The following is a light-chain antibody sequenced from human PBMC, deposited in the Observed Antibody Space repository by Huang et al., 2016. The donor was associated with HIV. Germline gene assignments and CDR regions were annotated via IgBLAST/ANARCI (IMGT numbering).Light chain of an antibody. V-gene: IGKV1-33*01. CDR1: QDISNY. J-gene: IGKJ3*01. CDR3: QQYDNLPLFT. Sequence: DLQMTQSPSSLSASVGDRVTITCQASQDISNYLNWDQQKPGQAPKLLIYDASNVETGVPARFSVSGSGTDFTFTISSLQAEDIATYYCQQYDNLPLFTFGPGTTLDIK. CDR2: DAS.